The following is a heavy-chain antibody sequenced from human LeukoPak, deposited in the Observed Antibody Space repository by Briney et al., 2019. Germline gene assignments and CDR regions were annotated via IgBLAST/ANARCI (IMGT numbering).Heavy chain of an antibody. V-gene: IGHV3-23*01. CDR3: ATTMHLANFDY. CDR2: ISGSSSTT. D-gene: IGHD3-3*02. Sequence: PGGSLRLSCAASGFTFSTYAMSWVRQAPGKGLEWVSAISGSSSTTYYADSVKGRFTISRDNSKNTRYVQMNSLRAEDTAVYYCATTMHLANFDYWGQGTLVTVSS. CDR1: GFTFSTYA. J-gene: IGHJ4*02.